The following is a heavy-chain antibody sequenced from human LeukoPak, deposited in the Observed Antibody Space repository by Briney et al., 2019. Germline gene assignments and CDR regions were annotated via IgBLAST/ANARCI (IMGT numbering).Heavy chain of an antibody. J-gene: IGHJ4*02. CDR1: GFTFSDYY. V-gene: IGHV3-11*01. CDR2: ISSSGDNT. CDR3: AKSKTTSWSDFDY. Sequence: GGSLRLSCVASGFTFSDYYMTWIRQAPGKGLEWVSFISSSGDNTYYADSVKGRFTISRDNSKNTLSLQMNGLGAEDTAVYYCAKSKTTSWSDFDYWGQGTLVTVSS. D-gene: IGHD2-2*01.